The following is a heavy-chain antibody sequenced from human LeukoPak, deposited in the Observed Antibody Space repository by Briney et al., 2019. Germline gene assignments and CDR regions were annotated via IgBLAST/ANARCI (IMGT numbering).Heavy chain of an antibody. CDR2: ISGSGGST. Sequence: GGSLRLSCAASGFTFSSYAMSWVRQAPGKGLEWVSAISGSGGSTYYADSVKGRFTTSRDNSKNTLYLQINSLRAEDTAVYYCAKEGYYGSGSRTYNWFDPWGQGTLVTVSS. V-gene: IGHV3-23*01. CDR3: AKEGYYGSGSRTYNWFDP. D-gene: IGHD3-10*01. CDR1: GFTFSSYA. J-gene: IGHJ5*02.